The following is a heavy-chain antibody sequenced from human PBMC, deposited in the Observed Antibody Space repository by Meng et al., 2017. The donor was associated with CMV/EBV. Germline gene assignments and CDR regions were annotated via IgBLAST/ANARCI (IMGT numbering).Heavy chain of an antibody. CDR1: GFTFSDHY. CDR3: AREVGAFDY. J-gene: IGHJ4*02. CDR2: TRNKANSYTT. V-gene: IGHV3-72*01. Sequence: LSCAASGFTFSDHYMDWVRQSPGKGLEWVGRTRNKANSYTTEYAASVKGRFTVSRDELENSLYLQMNSLKTEDTAVYYCAREVGAFDYWGQGILVTVSS. D-gene: IGHD1-26*01.